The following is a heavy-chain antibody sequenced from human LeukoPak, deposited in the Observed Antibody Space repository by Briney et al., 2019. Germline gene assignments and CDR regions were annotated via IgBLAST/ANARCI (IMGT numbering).Heavy chain of an antibody. CDR2: VSGSGANT. J-gene: IGHJ4*02. CDR3: AKGPIAAAGGDYFDY. CDR1: GFTFSNYG. D-gene: IGHD6-13*01. V-gene: IGHV3-23*01. Sequence: GGSLRLSCAASGFTFSNYGMGWVRQTPGKGLEWLSSVSGSGANTYYADSVKGRFTISRDNSKNTLYLQMNSLRAEDTAVYYCAKGPIAAAGGDYFDYWGQGTLVTVSS.